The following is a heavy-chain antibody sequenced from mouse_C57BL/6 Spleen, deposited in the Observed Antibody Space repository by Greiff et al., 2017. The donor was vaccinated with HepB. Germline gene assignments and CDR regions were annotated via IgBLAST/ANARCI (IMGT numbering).Heavy chain of an antibody. V-gene: IGHV1-42*01. Sequence: VQLQQSGPELVKPGASVKISCKASGYSFTGYYMNWVKQSPEKSLEWIGEINPSTGGTTYNQKFKAKATLTVDKSSSTAYMQLKSLTSEDSAVYYCARVPPFQLITFDYWGQGTTLTVSA. CDR2: INPSTGGT. CDR3: ARVPPFQLITFDY. J-gene: IGHJ2*01. D-gene: IGHD4-1*02. CDR1: GYSFTGYY.